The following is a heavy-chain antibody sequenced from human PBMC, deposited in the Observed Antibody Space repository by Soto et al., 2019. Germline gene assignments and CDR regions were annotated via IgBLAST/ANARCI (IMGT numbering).Heavy chain of an antibody. CDR1: GFTFSSYA. CDR2: ISYDGSNK. J-gene: IGHJ3*02. V-gene: IGHV3-30-3*01. Sequence: VGSLRLSCAASGFTFSSYAMHWVRQAPGKGLEWVAVISYDGSNKYYADSVKGRFTISRDNSKNTLYLQMNSLRAEDTAVYYCARDLFYYDSSGSHAFDIWGQGTMVTVSS. D-gene: IGHD3-22*01. CDR3: ARDLFYYDSSGSHAFDI.